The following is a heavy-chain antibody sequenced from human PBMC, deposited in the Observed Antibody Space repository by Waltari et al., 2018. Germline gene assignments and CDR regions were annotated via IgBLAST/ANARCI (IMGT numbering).Heavy chain of an antibody. Sequence: EVQLVESGGGMVRPGGSLRLSCAASGFTFNDYGMSWVRQVPGKGLEWVSGSNWSGARTSYADSVMGRFTVSRDNAMNSLYLEMSSLRAEDTALYYCVREVFGSGWRESYFFDYWGQGTLVTVSS. J-gene: IGHJ4*02. D-gene: IGHD6-19*01. V-gene: IGHV3-20*04. CDR2: SNWSGART. CDR1: GFTFNDYG. CDR3: VREVFGSGWRESYFFDY.